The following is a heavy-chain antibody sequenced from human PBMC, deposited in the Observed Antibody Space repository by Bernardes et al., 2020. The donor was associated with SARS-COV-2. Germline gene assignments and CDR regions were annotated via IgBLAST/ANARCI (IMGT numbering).Heavy chain of an antibody. V-gene: IGHV3-7*01. CDR1: GFTFRNYW. Sequence: GGSLRLPCAASGFTFRNYWMTWVRQAAGKGLEWLANVHEDGGQKYYGESVKGRFTISRDNAKTYQYLQMNSLRAEDTAVYYCAHLWSAYFGDSFYGLDVWGQGATVTVS. D-gene: IGHD3-3*01. J-gene: IGHJ6*02. CDR2: VHEDGGQK. CDR3: AHLWSAYFGDSFYGLDV.